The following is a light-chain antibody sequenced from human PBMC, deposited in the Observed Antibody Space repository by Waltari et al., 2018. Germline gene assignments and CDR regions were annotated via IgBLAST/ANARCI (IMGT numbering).Light chain of an antibody. CDR2: GKS. Sequence: QSVLTQPPSVSGAPGRRVTISCTGSSSNIGAGYDVHWYRHLPETATKLLIYGKSNRPSRVPDRFSASKSGASASLAITGLQAEDEADYYCQSYDSRLRAWVFGGGTQLTVL. V-gene: IGLV1-40*01. J-gene: IGLJ3*02. CDR1: SSNIGAGYD. CDR3: QSYDSRLRAWV.